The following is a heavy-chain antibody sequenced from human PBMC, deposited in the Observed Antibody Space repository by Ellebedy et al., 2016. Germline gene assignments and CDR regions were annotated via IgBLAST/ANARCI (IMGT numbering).Heavy chain of an antibody. CDR1: GGSISSYY. CDR3: ARLIPWYSSSSEHDY. Sequence: SETLSLTCTVSGGSISSYYWSWIRQPPGKGLEWIGYIYYSGSTNYNPSLKSRVTISVDTSKNQFSLKLSSVTAADTAVYYCARLIPWYSSSSEHDYWGQGTLVTVSS. CDR2: IYYSGST. D-gene: IGHD6-13*01. V-gene: IGHV4-59*08. J-gene: IGHJ4*02.